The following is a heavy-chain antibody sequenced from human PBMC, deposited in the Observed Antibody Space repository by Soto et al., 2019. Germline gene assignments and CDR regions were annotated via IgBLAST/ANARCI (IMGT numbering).Heavy chain of an antibody. Sequence: LSLTCTVSGGSISSGGYYWSWIRQHPGKGLEWIGYIYYSGSTYYNPSLKSRVTISVDTSKNQFSLKLSSVTAADTAVYYCARDLYSSSFFDYWGQGTLVTVSS. CDR3: ARDLYSSSFFDY. CDR1: GGSISSGGYY. CDR2: IYYSGST. J-gene: IGHJ4*02. V-gene: IGHV4-31*03. D-gene: IGHD6-6*01.